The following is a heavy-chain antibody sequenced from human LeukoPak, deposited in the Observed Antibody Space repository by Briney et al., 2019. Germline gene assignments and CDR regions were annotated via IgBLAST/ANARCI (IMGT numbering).Heavy chain of an antibody. D-gene: IGHD4-17*01. CDR3: ARVVGYGDYPFDY. V-gene: IGHV1-2*02. Sequence: ASVKVSCKASGYTFTGNYIHWVRQAPGQGLEWLGSIYPNSGGTSYAQKFQGRVTMTRDTSISTAYMELRRLKYDDTAVYYCARVVGYGDYPFDYWGQGTLVAVSP. J-gene: IGHJ4*02. CDR2: IYPNSGGT. CDR1: GYTFTGNY.